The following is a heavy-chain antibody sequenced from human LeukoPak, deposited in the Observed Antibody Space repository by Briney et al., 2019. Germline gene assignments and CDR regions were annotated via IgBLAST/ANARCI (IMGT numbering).Heavy chain of an antibody. CDR2: IYTSGSS. J-gene: IGHJ3*01. V-gene: IGHV4-4*07. CDR1: GASISSYF. Sequence: SETLSLTCTVSGASISSYFWSWIRQPAGKGLEWIGRIYTSGSSNYNPSLKSRVSISIDTSSNQFFLTLSSVTAADTAVYYCVRSFGSKNAFDVWGQGRMVTVSS. CDR3: VRSFGSKNAFDV. D-gene: IGHD3-3*01.